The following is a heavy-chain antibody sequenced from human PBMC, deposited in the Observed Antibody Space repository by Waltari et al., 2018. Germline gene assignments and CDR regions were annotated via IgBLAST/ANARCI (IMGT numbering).Heavy chain of an antibody. CDR2: IYVGDSET. V-gene: IGHV5-51*03. J-gene: IGHJ3*02. Sequence: EVRLVQSGAEVKKPGESLKISCKGSGDKFSTYWIGWVGQVPGKGLEWMGIIYVGDSETRYSPSFRGQVTMSADKSITTAYLQWSSLKASDTAMYYCARREHDYDYVGGSYRRVIDTFDIWGQGTRVTVSS. CDR3: ARREHDYDYVGGSYRRVIDTFDI. D-gene: IGHD3-16*02. CDR1: GDKFSTYW.